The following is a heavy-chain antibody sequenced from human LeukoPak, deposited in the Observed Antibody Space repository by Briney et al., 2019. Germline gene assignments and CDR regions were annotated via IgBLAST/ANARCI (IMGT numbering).Heavy chain of an antibody. CDR2: ITWNSGSR. CDR3: AKDPNGDYIGAFDF. CDR1: GFTFDDYA. D-gene: IGHD4-17*01. Sequence: GGSLRLSCAASGFTFDDYAMHWVRQAPGKGLEWVSGITWNSGSRGYADSVKGRFTISRDNAKNSLYLQMNSLRAEDTAVYYCAKDPNGDYIGAFDFWGQGTMVTVSS. V-gene: IGHV3-9*01. J-gene: IGHJ3*01.